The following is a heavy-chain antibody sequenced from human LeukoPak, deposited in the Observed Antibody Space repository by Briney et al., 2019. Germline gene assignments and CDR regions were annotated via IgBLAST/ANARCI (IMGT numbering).Heavy chain of an antibody. D-gene: IGHD2-2*02. CDR1: GYTFTGYY. CDR3: ARGPIVPAAIQVGGYYYYMDV. CDR2: IIPIFGTA. Sequence: ASVKVSCKAAGYTFTGYYMHWVRQAPGQGLEWMGGIIPIFGTANYAQKFQGRVTITADESTSTAYMELSSLRSEDTAVYYCARGPIVPAAIQVGGYYYYMDVWGKGTTVTVSS. V-gene: IGHV1-69*13. J-gene: IGHJ6*03.